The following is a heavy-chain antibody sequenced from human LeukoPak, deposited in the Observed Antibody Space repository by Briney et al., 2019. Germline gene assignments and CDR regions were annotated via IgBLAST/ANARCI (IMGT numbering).Heavy chain of an antibody. J-gene: IGHJ4*02. CDR2: IYTSGST. D-gene: IGHD6-13*01. V-gene: IGHV4-4*07. Sequence: SETLSLTCTVSGGSISSYYWSWIRQPAGKGLEWIGRIYTSGSTNYNPSLKSRVTMSVDTSKNQFSLKLSSVTAADTAVYYCAGQIAAAGTGTFDYRGQGTLVTVSS. CDR3: AGQIAAAGTGTFDY. CDR1: GGSISSYY.